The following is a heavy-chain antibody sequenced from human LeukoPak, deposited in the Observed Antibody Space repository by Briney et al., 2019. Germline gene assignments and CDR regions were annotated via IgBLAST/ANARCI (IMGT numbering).Heavy chain of an antibody. CDR3: AKGGGSYAGDYYYYMDV. D-gene: IGHD1-26*01. CDR1: GGPISTYY. Sequence: PSETLSLTCTVSGGPISTYYWGWIRQPPGKGLEWIGSIYYSGSTYYNPSLKSRVTISVDTSKNQFSLKLSSVTAADTAVYYCAKGGGSYAGDYYYYMDVWGKGTTLTISS. V-gene: IGHV4-39*01. CDR2: IYYSGST. J-gene: IGHJ6*03.